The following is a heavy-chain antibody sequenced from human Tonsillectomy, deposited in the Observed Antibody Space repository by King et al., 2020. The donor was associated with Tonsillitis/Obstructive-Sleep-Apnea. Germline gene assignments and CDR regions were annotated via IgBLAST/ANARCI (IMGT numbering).Heavy chain of an antibody. CDR3: ARKSGSSWFPNYYYMDV. CDR1: GYAFTTYW. J-gene: IGHJ6*03. CDR2: IYPGNSDT. D-gene: IGHD6-13*01. Sequence: VQLVESGAEVKKPGESLKISCKGSGYAFTTYWIGWVRQMPGKGLEWMAIIYPGNSDTRYSPSFEGQVPISADKSISTAYLQWSSLKASDTAMYYCARKSGSSWFPNYYYMDVWGKGTTVTVSS. V-gene: IGHV5-51*01.